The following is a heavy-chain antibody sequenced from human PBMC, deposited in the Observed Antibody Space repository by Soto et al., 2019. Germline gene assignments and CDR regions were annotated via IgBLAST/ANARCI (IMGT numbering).Heavy chain of an antibody. D-gene: IGHD2-15*01. CDR2: ISGSGENA. V-gene: IGHV3-23*01. J-gene: IGHJ5*02. CDR3: AKAYCGGGRCYSPPRIDL. Sequence: EVQLLESGGGLVQPGGSLRLSCAASGFTFSNYAMTWVRQASGKGLEEGLEWVSVISGSGENAYYVDSVKGRFTISRDNSKNTLYLQMSSLSAEDTAVYYCAKAYCGGGRCYSPPRIDLWGQGTPVTVSS. CDR1: GFTFSNYA.